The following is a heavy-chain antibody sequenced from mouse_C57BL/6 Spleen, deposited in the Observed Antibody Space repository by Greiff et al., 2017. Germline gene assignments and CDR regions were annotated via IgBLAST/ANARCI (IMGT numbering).Heavy chain of an antibody. J-gene: IGHJ4*01. Sequence: VQLQQPGAELVKPGASVKVSCKASGYTFTSYWMHWVQQRPGQGLEWIGRIHPSDSDTNYNQKFKGKATLTVDKASSTAYMQLSSLTSADSAVYFCARGAMGGYYHYYAMDYWGQGTSVTVSS. CDR2: IHPSDSDT. D-gene: IGHD2-3*01. V-gene: IGHV1-74*01. CDR1: GYTFTSYW. CDR3: ARGAMGGYYHYYAMDY.